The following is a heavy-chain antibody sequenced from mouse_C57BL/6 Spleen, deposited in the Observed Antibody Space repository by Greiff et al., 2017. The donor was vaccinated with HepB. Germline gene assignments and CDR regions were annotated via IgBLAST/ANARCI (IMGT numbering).Heavy chain of an antibody. CDR2: IDPEDGDT. D-gene: IGHD2-3*01. J-gene: IGHJ3*01. Sequence: EVQLQQSGAELVKPGASVKLSCTASGFNIKDYYMHWVKQRTEQGLEWIGRIDPEDGDTKYAPKFQGKATITADTSSNTAYLQLSSLTSEDSAVYSCARGSYPIYDGYYPFAYWGQGTLVTVSA. CDR3: ARGSYPIYDGYYPFAY. V-gene: IGHV14-2*01. CDR1: GFNIKDYY.